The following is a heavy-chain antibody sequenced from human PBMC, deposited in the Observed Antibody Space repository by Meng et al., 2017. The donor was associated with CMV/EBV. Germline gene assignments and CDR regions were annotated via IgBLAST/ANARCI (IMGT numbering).Heavy chain of an antibody. D-gene: IGHD3-10*01. CDR1: GFTFSSYA. V-gene: IGHV3-30-3*01. Sequence: GGPLRLSCAASGFTFSSYAMHWVRQAPGKGLEWVAVISYDGSNKYYADSVKGRFTISRDNSKNTLYLQMNSLRAEDTAVYYCARVTASSRTGSYYNGNYWGQGTLVTVSS. CDR2: ISYDGSNK. J-gene: IGHJ4*02. CDR3: ARVTASSRTGSYYNGNY.